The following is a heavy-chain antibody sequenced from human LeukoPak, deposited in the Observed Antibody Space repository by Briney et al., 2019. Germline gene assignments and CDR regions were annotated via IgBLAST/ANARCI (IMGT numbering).Heavy chain of an antibody. V-gene: IGHV4-39*01. CDR3: ARGRQGPMDV. CDR2: IYYSGST. CDR1: GGSISSSSYY. J-gene: IGHJ6*02. Sequence: SETLSLTCAVYGGSISSSSYYWGWIRQPPGKGLEWIGSIYYSGSTYYNPSLKSRVTISVDTSKNQFSLKLSSVTAADTAVYYCARGRQGPMDVWGQGTTVTVSS.